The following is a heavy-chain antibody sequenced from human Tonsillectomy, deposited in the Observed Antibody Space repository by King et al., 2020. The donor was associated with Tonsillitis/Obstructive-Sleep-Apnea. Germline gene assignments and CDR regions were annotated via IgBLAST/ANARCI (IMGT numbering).Heavy chain of an antibody. V-gene: IGHV5-10-1*01. CDR1: GYSFTSYW. J-gene: IGHJ5*02. CDR3: ARHEAGIGAFDP. Sequence: EVQLVESGAEVKKPGESLRISCKGSGYSFTSYWISWVRQMPGKGLEWMGRIDPSDSYTNYSPSFQGHVTISADKSISTAYLQWGSLEAPDTAMFYCARHEAGIGAFDPWGQGTLVTVSS. CDR2: IDPSDSYT. D-gene: IGHD6-13*01.